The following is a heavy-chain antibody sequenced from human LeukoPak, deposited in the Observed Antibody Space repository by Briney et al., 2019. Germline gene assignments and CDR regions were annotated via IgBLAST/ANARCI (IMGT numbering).Heavy chain of an antibody. D-gene: IGHD4-17*01. CDR3: ASGDPFNCYMDV. Sequence: GASVKVSCKASGGTFSGYAISWVRQAPGQGIEWMGGLIPLFGTTNCTRRFQGRITISTDESTTTAYMELSGLTFEDTAVYYCASGDPFNCYMDVWGRGTTVSV. J-gene: IGHJ6*03. V-gene: IGHV1-69*05. CDR1: GGTFSGYA. CDR2: LIPLFGTT.